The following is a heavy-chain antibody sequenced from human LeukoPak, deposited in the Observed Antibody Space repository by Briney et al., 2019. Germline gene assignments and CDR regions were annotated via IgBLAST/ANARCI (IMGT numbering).Heavy chain of an antibody. Sequence: PGGSLRLSCAASGFIFDDYAMSWVRQVPGKGLEWVSGITWNGDTTGYADSVKGRFTISRDNAKNSLYLQMNSLRAEDTALYYCAGDRCNSRWCNFHSWGQGTLVTVSS. D-gene: IGHD6-13*01. J-gene: IGHJ4*02. V-gene: IGHV3-20*04. CDR2: ITWNGDTT. CDR1: GFIFDDYA. CDR3: AGDRCNSRWCNFHS.